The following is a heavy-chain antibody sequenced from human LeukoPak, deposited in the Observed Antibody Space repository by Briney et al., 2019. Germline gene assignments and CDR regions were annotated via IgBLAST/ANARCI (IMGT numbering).Heavy chain of an antibody. Sequence: KTGGSLRLSRAASGFTFSNAWMSWVRQAPGKGLEWVGRIKSKTDGGTTDYAAPVKGRFTISRDDSKNTLYLQMNSLKTEDTAVYYCTPTGCSSTSCFEYFRHWGQGTLVTVSS. CDR3: TPTGCSSTSCFEYFRH. CDR2: IKSKTDGGTT. V-gene: IGHV3-15*01. D-gene: IGHD2-2*01. CDR1: GFTFSNAW. J-gene: IGHJ1*01.